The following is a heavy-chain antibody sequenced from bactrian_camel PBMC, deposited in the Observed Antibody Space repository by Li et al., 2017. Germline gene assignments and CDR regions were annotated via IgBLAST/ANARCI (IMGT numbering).Heavy chain of an antibody. CDR3: AAGETYYKDDIPDESDFAY. CDR1: GSAPCKFD. Sequence: HVQLVESGGGSAQAGGSLRLSCTASGSAPCKFDMSWYREVAGKEREVVSSIVKVGRTTYEDSVKGRFVISRDNAKNTLYLQMDSLKPEDTAMYYCAAGETYYKDDIPDESDFAYWGQGTQVTVS. CDR2: IVKVGRT. J-gene: IGHJ4*01. D-gene: IGHD2*01. V-gene: IGHV3S55*01.